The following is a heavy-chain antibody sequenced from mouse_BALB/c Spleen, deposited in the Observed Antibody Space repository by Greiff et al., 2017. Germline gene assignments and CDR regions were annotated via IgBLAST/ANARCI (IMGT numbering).Heavy chain of an antibody. Sequence: EVKLMESGGGLVQPGGSRKFSCAASGFTFSSFGMHWVRQAPEKGLEWVAYISSGSSTNYYADTVKGRFTISIDNPKNTLFLQMTSLRSEDTAMYYWSGWVKAMDDWGQGTSVTVSS. V-gene: IGHV5-17*02. CDR3: SGWVKAMDD. CDR2: ISSGSSTN. D-gene: IGHD1-3*01. J-gene: IGHJ4*01. CDR1: GFTFSSFG.